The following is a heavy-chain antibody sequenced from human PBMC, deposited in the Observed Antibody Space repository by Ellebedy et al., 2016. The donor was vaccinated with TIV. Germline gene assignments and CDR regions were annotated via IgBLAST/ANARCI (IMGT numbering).Heavy chain of an antibody. V-gene: IGHV1-69*13. J-gene: IGHJ3*02. CDR3: ARYFSGGTTRSDAFDI. D-gene: IGHD2-15*01. CDR1: GGTFSSYA. CDR2: IIPIFGTA. Sequence: SVKVSXXASGGTFSSYAISWVRQAPGQGLEWMGGIIPIFGTANYAQKFQGRVTITADESTSTAYMELSSLRSEDTAVYYCARYFSGGTTRSDAFDIWGQGTTVTVSS.